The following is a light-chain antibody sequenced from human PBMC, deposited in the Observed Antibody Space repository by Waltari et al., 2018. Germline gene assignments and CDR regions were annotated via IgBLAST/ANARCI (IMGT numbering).Light chain of an antibody. CDR2: QDL. CDR1: NLGGKM. Sequence: SYELTKSPSVSVSPGQTATITCPGENLGGKMTSCYQQKTGHSPLAIMYQDLRRPPGIPDRFSGSNSGNTATLTISGTQAMDEADYYCLAWDGRTQWVFGPGTKVAVL. CDR3: LAWDGRTQWV. J-gene: IGLJ1*01. V-gene: IGLV3-1*01.